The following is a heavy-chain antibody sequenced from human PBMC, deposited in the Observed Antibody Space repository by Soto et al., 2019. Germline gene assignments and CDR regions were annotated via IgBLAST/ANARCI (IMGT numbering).Heavy chain of an antibody. Sequence: ESGGGVVQPGRSLRLSCAASGFTFSSYGMHWVRQAPGKGLEWVAVISYDGSNKYYADSVKGRFTISRDNSKNTLYLQMNSLRAEDTAVYYCARSQFYGSGSYNPDYWGQGTLVTVSS. D-gene: IGHD3-10*01. CDR2: ISYDGSNK. V-gene: IGHV3-30*03. J-gene: IGHJ4*02. CDR3: ARSQFYGSGSYNPDY. CDR1: GFTFSSYG.